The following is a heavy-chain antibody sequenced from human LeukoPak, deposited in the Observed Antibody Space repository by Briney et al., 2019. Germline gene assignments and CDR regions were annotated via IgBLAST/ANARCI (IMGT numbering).Heavy chain of an antibody. V-gene: IGHV3-53*01. CDR1: GFTVSSNY. Sequence: PGGSLRLSCAASGFTVSSNYMSWVRQAPGKGLEWVSVSGGDTYYADSVRGRFSISRDNSKNTLYLQMNSLRAEDTAVYYCAKDVGYTAGCFDYWGQGTLVTVSS. J-gene: IGHJ4*02. CDR3: AKDVGYTAGCFDY. D-gene: IGHD5-24*01. CDR2: SGGDT.